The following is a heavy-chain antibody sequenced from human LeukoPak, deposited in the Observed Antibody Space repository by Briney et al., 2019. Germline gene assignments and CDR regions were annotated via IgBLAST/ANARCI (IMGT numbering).Heavy chain of an antibody. CDR1: GFTFRTYT. Sequence: GGSLRLSCAASGFTFRTYTMHWVRQAPGKGLEWVAFIRYDGSNKYYADSVKGRFTISRDNSKNTLYLQMNSLRAEDTAVYYCARDLPGAFDIWGQGTMVTVSS. CDR3: ARDLPGAFDI. J-gene: IGHJ3*02. V-gene: IGHV3-30*02. CDR2: IRYDGSNK.